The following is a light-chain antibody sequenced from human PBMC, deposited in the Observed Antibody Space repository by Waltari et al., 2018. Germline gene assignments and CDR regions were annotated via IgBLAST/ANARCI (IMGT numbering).Light chain of an antibody. CDR2: GAS. J-gene: IGKJ1*01. CDR3: QQYNNWWT. CDR1: QSVSYN. Sequence: EVIMTQSPATLSVSPGESATLSCRASQSVSYNLAWYQQKPGQAPRLLIYGASTRATGIPARFSGSGSGTEFTLTISSLQSEDFAVYYCQQYNNWWTFGQGTKVEVK. V-gene: IGKV3-15*01.